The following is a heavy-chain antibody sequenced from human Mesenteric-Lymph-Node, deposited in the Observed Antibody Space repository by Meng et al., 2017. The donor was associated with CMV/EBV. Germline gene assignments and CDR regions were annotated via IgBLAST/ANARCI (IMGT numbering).Heavy chain of an antibody. J-gene: IGHJ4*02. D-gene: IGHD3-10*01. Sequence: GYYWAWIRPPPGKGLEWIGESDHRGSATYSPSLRSRLTLSVDMSKNQFSLKLSSVTAADTAVYYCARGARKQNVLLWFGEYRGGFDYWGQGTLVTVSS. CDR3: ARGARKQNVLLWFGEYRGGFDY. V-gene: IGHV4-34*01. CDR2: SDHRGSA. CDR1: GYY.